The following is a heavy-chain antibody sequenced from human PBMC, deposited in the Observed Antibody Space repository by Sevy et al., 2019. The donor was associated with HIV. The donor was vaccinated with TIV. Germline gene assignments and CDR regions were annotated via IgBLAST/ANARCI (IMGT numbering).Heavy chain of an antibody. D-gene: IGHD4-17*01. V-gene: IGHV3-11*06. CDR3: ARSRSNYGDYYFDY. CDR1: GFTFSAYY. Sequence: GGSLRLSCAASGFTFSAYYMTWIRQAPGKGLEWVSYISGAGTYPNYVASVKGRFTISRDNSKNSLYLQMNSLRAEDTAVYFCARSRSNYGDYYFDYWGQGILVTVSS. CDR2: ISGAGTYP. J-gene: IGHJ4*02.